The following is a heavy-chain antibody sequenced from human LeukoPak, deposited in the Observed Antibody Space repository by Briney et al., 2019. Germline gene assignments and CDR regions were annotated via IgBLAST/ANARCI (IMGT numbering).Heavy chain of an antibody. J-gene: IGHJ2*01. CDR3: ASLYI. CDR2: IYTSGST. Sequence: PSETLSLTCTVSGASISTYYWSWIRQPAGKGLEWIGCIYTSGSTDYNPSLKSRVSMSVDTSKNHFSLKLSSVTAADTAVYYCASLYIWGRGTLVTVSP. CDR1: GASISTYY. D-gene: IGHD2/OR15-2a*01. V-gene: IGHV4-4*07.